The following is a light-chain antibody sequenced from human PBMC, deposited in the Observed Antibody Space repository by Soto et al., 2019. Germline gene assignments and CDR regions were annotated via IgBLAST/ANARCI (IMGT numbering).Light chain of an antibody. Sequence: EIVLTQSPAPLSLSPGERATLSCMSSQSVSSYLAWYQQKPGQAPRLLVYDASNRATGIPARFSGSGSGTDFTLAISSLEPEDVAVYYCQQRSNWPPYTVGQGTKLEI. CDR2: DAS. V-gene: IGKV3-11*01. J-gene: IGKJ2*01. CDR3: QQRSNWPPYT. CDR1: QSVSSY.